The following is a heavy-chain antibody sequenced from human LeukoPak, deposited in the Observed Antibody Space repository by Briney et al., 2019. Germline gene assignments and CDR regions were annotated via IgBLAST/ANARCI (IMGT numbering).Heavy chain of an antibody. CDR2: ISAYNGST. Sequence: ASVKVSCKASGYTFTSYGISWVRQAPGQGLEWMGWISAYNGSTNYAQKLQGRVTMTTDTSTSTAYMELRSLRSDDTAVYYCARERVGASELDYWGQGTLVTVSS. D-gene: IGHD1-26*01. CDR3: ARERVGASELDY. CDR1: GYTFTSYG. J-gene: IGHJ4*02. V-gene: IGHV1-18*01.